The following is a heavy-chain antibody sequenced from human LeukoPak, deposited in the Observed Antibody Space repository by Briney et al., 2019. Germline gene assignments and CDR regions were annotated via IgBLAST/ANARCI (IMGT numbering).Heavy chain of an antibody. Sequence: EGSLRLSCAASGFTFSSYAMFWVRQAPGKGLEWVSALSGSGGSTYYADSVKGRFTISRDNSKNTLYLQMNSLRAEDTAVYYCAKRAAAITNFDYWGQVTLVTVSS. CDR1: GFTFSSYA. CDR3: AKRAAAITNFDY. D-gene: IGHD6-13*01. CDR2: LSGSGGST. J-gene: IGHJ4*02. V-gene: IGHV3-23*01.